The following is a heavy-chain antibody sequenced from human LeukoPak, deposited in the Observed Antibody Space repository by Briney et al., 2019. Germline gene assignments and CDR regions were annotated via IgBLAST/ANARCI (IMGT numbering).Heavy chain of an antibody. V-gene: IGHV3-21*01. CDR2: ISSSSSYI. D-gene: IGHD3-22*01. Sequence: GGSLRLSCAASGFTFSSYSMNWVRQAPGKGLEWVSSISSSSSYIYYADSVKGRFTISRDNAKNSLYLQMNSLRAEDTAVYYCARGPQYYYDSSGYLDYWGQGTLVTVSS. J-gene: IGHJ4*02. CDR1: GFTFSSYS. CDR3: ARGPQYYYDSSGYLDY.